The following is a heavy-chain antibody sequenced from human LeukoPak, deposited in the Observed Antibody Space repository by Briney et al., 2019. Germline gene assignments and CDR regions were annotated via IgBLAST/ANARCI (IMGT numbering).Heavy chain of an antibody. J-gene: IGHJ4*02. V-gene: IGHV3-30*18. Sequence: GGSLRLSCAASGFTFSSYGMHWVRQAPGKGLEWVAVISYDGSNKYYADSVKGRFTISRDNSKNTLYLQMNSLRAEDTAVYYCAKGLHRAIRGVIMPVCDYWGQGTLVTVSS. CDR1: GFTFSSYG. D-gene: IGHD3-10*01. CDR2: ISYDGSNK. CDR3: AKGLHRAIRGVIMPVCDY.